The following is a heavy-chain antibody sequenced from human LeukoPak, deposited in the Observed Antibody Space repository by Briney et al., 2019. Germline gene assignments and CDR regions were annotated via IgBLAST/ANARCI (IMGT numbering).Heavy chain of an antibody. Sequence: GASVKVSCKASGYTFTGYYMHWVRQAPGQGLEWMGIINPSGGSTSYAQKFQGRVSMTRDTSTNTVYMELSSLRSEDTAVYYCARASFSGTYYREDYWGQGTLVTVSS. J-gene: IGHJ4*02. CDR2: INPSGGST. CDR3: ARASFSGTYYREDY. CDR1: GYTFTGYY. V-gene: IGHV1-46*01. D-gene: IGHD1-26*01.